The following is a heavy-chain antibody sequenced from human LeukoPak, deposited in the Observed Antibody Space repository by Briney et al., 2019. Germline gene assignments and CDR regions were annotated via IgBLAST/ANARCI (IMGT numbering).Heavy chain of an antibody. Sequence: SSETLSLTCTVSGVSVTSSNYYWDWIRQPPGKGLEWIGTIYYSGRTYYNPSLKSRVTISVDTSKDQFSLKLSSVTAADTAIYYCATSWVQLWSPPDAWGQGTLVTVSS. CDR1: GVSVTSSNYY. CDR3: ATSWVQLWSPPDA. CDR2: IYYSGRT. J-gene: IGHJ5*02. D-gene: IGHD5-18*01. V-gene: IGHV4-39*01.